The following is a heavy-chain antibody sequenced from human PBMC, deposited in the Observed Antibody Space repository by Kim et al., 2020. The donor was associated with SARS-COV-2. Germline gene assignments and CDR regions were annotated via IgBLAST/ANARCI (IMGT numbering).Heavy chain of an antibody. CDR1: GGSISSSSYY. CDR3: ARIESYYDFWSGCPDY. CDR2: IYYSGST. D-gene: IGHD3-3*01. Sequence: SETLSLTCTVSGGSISSSSYYWGWIRQPPGKGLEWIGSIYYSGSTYYNPSLKSRVTISVDTSKNQFSLKLSSVTAADTAVYYCARIESYYDFWSGCPDYWGQGTLVTVSS. V-gene: IGHV4-39*01. J-gene: IGHJ4*02.